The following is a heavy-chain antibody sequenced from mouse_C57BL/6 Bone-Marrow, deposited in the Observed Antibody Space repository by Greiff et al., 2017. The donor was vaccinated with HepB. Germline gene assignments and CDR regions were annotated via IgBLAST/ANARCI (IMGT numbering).Heavy chain of an antibody. CDR3: ARPLRFYWYFDV. D-gene: IGHD1-1*01. CDR1: GFTFSSYT. V-gene: IGHV5-9*01. J-gene: IGHJ1*03. CDR2: ISGGGGNT. Sequence: EVQRVESGGGLVKPGGSLKLSCAASGFTFSSYTMSWVRQTPEKRLEWVATISGGGGNTYYPDSVKGRFTISRDNAKNTLYLQMSSLRSEDTALYYCARPLRFYWYFDVWGTGTTVTVSS.